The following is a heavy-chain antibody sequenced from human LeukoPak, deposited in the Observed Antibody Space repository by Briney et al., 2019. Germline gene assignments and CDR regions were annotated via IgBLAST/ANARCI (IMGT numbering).Heavy chain of an antibody. D-gene: IGHD2-2*01. V-gene: IGHV4-34*01. J-gene: IGHJ2*01. CDR3: ARGGGYCSSTSCHWYFDL. CDR2: INHSGST. Sequence: SETLSLTCAVYGGSFSGYYWSWIRQPPGKGLEWIGEINHSGSTNYNPSLKSRVTISVDTPKNQFSLKLSSVTAADTAVYYCARGGGYCSSTSCHWYFDLWGRGTLVTVSS. CDR1: GGSFSGYY.